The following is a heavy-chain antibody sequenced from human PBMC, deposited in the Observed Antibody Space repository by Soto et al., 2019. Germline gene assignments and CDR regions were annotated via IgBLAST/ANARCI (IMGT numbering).Heavy chain of an antibody. CDR3: ERARGYCSSTSCNPRGFDH. CDR1: GGFFIGYY. V-gene: IGHV4-34*01. CDR2: INHSGST. J-gene: IGHJ5*02. D-gene: IGHD2-2*01. Sequence: SETLSLTCAVYGGFFIGYYWSWIRQPPGKGLEWIGEINHSGSTNYNPYLKSRVTISVDTSKNQFSLKLSSVTAADTAVYYCERARGYCSSTSCNPRGFDHWGQGTLVTVSS.